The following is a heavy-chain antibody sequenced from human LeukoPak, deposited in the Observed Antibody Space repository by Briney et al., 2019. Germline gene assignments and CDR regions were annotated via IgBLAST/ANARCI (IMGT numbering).Heavy chain of an antibody. CDR3: ARERNSSGLDAFDI. Sequence: GGSLRLSCAASGFAFSSYAIHLVRQAPGKGLEWVSFISYDGRIKYYADSVKGRLTISRDNSKNTLSLQMNSLRAEDTAIYYCARERNSSGLDAFDIWGQGTMVTVSS. CDR1: GFAFSSYA. D-gene: IGHD6-19*01. V-gene: IGHV3-30-3*01. J-gene: IGHJ3*02. CDR2: ISYDGRIK.